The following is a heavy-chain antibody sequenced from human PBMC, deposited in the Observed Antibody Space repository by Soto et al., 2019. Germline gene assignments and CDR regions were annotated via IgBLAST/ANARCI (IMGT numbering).Heavy chain of an antibody. D-gene: IGHD2-15*01. CDR2: ISAGSEGA. V-gene: IGHV3-23*01. J-gene: IGHJ4*02. CDR3: ARDLWWYLH. Sequence: EVQLLESGGGLVQPGGALRLSCAASGFTFSSHAMSWVRQAPGKGLEWISSISAGSEGAYYADSVKGRFTISRDNSNNTLYLKMNSLGAEDTAVYYCARDLWWYLHWGQGTLVTVSS. CDR1: GFTFSSHA.